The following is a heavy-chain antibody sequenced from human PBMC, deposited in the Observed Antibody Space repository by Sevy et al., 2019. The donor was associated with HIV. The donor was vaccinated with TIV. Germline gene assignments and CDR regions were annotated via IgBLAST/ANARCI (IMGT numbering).Heavy chain of an antibody. CDR3: TRPPYYDILTGYPTPGWFDP. CDR1: GFTFSGSA. CDR2: IRSKANSYAT. D-gene: IGHD3-9*01. V-gene: IGHV3-73*01. J-gene: IGHJ5*02. Sequence: GGSLRLSCAASGFTFSGSAMHWVRQASGKGLEWVGRIRSKANSYATAHAASVKGRFTISRDDSKNTAYLQMNSLKTEETAVYYCTRPPYYDILTGYPTPGWFDPWGQGTLVTVSS.